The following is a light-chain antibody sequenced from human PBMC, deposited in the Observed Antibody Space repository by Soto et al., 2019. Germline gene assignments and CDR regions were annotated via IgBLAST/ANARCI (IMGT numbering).Light chain of an antibody. Sequence: QSALTQPASVSGSPGESIIISCTGSSSDIGAYGYVSWYQHHPGRAPKVIIFEVNDRASGVSHRFSGSKSGNTASLTISGLQAEDEADYYCCSYTGTTSPWVFGGGTKLTVL. J-gene: IGLJ3*02. CDR3: CSYTGTTSPWV. V-gene: IGLV2-14*01. CDR1: SSDIGAYGY. CDR2: EVN.